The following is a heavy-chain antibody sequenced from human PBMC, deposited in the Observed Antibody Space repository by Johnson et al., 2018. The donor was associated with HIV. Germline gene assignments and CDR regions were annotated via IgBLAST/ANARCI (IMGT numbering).Heavy chain of an antibody. D-gene: IGHD3-9*01. CDR3: ARWGPYDILTGYDAFDI. CDR2: ISWNSGNI. Sequence: VQLVESGGGVVRPGGSLRLSCAASGFTFDDYAMHWVRQAPGKGLEWVSGISWNSGNIGYADSVKGRFTISRDNAKNSLYLQMNSLRAEDTAVYYCARWGPYDILTGYDAFDIWGQGTMVTVSS. J-gene: IGHJ3*02. CDR1: GFTFDDYA. V-gene: IGHV3-9*01.